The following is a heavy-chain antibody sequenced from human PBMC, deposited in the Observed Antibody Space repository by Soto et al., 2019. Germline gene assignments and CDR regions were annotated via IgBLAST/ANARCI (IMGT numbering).Heavy chain of an antibody. Sequence: SETLSLTCAVSGYSISSGYYWGWIRQPPGKGLEWIGFIGYTGDTQYNPSLKSRLAMSIDTSKNQFSLSLNSVTAADTAVYYCARAQVAGYQPTAGYFDYWGQGTLVTVSS. CDR2: IGYTGDT. CDR1: GYSISSGYY. V-gene: IGHV4-38-2*01. D-gene: IGHD6-19*01. CDR3: ARAQVAGYQPTAGYFDY. J-gene: IGHJ4*03.